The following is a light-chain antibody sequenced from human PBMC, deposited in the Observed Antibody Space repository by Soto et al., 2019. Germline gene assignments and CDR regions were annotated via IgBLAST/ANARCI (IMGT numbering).Light chain of an antibody. CDR3: QQHDSTPSLT. Sequence: EIVLTQSPGTLSLSPGERATLSCRASQSVTSNYLSWYQLQPGQAPRLLIYAASNTATGIPDRFSGSGSGTELTVSLSRLQPEDCAVYYCQQHDSTPSLTFGQGTRLEIK. CDR1: QSVTSNY. J-gene: IGKJ5*01. CDR2: AAS. V-gene: IGKV3-20*01.